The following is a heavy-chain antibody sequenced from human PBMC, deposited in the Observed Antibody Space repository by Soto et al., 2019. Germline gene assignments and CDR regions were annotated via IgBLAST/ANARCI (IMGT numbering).Heavy chain of an antibody. V-gene: IGHV3-23*01. Sequence: QPGGSLRLSCAASGFTFSSYAMSWVRQAPGKGLEWLSIISAGGDPTYYAGSVKARFTISRDDSKNTLYLQMNSLRADDTAIYYCARSPSRYLEYWGQGTLVTVSS. CDR3: ARSPSRYLEY. CDR1: GFTFSSYA. J-gene: IGHJ4*02. CDR2: ISAGGDPT.